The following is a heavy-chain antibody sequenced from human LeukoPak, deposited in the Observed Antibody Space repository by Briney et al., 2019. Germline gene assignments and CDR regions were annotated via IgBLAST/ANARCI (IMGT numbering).Heavy chain of an antibody. CDR1: GFTFSSYW. CDR2: INSDGRTT. V-gene: IGHV3-74*01. J-gene: IGHJ5*02. D-gene: IGHD4-17*01. CDR3: ARETTDNWFDP. Sequence: GGSLRLSCAASGFTFSSYWMHWVRQAPGKGLVWVSRINSDGRTTTYADSVKGRFTISRDNSKNTLYLQMNSLRAEDTAVYYCARETTDNWFDPWGQGTLVTVSS.